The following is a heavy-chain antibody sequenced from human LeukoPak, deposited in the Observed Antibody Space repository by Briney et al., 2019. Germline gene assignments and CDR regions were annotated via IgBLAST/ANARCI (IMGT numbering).Heavy chain of an antibody. CDR2: IKSKTDGGTT. V-gene: IGHV3-15*01. CDR3: ATDLSDGYYIHAD. Sequence: GGSLRLSCSASGFLFISAWMTGARQVPGKGLEWVGRIKSKTDGGTTDYAAPVKDRFTISRDDSKNTLYLQMNSLKTEDTAMYYCATDLSDGYYIHADCGQGSLVTVSS. J-gene: IGHJ4*01. D-gene: IGHD5-18*01. CDR1: GFLFISAW.